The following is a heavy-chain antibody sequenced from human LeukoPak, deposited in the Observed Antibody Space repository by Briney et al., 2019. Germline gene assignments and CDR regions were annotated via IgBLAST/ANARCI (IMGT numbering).Heavy chain of an antibody. CDR1: GYTFTSYG. CDR3: ARDMVRGVILY. CDR2: ISAYNGNT. D-gene: IGHD3-10*01. J-gene: IGHJ4*02. Sequence: GASVKVSFKASGYTFTSYGISWVRQAPGQGVEGMGWISAYNGNTNYAQKLQGRVTMTTDTSTSTAYMELRSLRSDDTAVYYCARDMVRGVILYWGQGTLVTVSS. V-gene: IGHV1-18*01.